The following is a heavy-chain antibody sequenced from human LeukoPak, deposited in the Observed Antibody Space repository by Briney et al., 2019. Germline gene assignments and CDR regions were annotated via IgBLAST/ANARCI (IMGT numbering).Heavy chain of an antibody. V-gene: IGHV3-11*01. J-gene: IGHJ5*02. CDR2: ISSSGSTI. CDR3: ARLALEWLPPGNWFDP. CDR1: GFTFSDYY. D-gene: IGHD3-3*01. Sequence: GGSLRLSCAASGFTFSDYYMSWIRQAPGKGLEWVSYISSSGSTIYYADSVKGRFTISRDNAKNSLYLQMNSLRAEDTAVYYCARLALEWLPPGNWFDPWGQGTLVTVSS.